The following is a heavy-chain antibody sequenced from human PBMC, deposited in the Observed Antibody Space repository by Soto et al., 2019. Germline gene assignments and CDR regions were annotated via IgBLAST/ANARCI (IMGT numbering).Heavy chain of an antibody. V-gene: IGHV4-30-4*01. CDR3: ATGYYSYGYFHL. J-gene: IGHJ4*02. CDR2: IYYTGTT. D-gene: IGHD5-18*01. Sequence: QVQLQESGPRLVKPSQTLSLTCSVSGASVGTDDYYWSWIRQPPGKGLEWIGYIYYTGTTYYNPSLNSRVAFSLDTSKNRFSLNLRSVTAADTAVYFCATGYYSYGYFHLWGQGTVVTVS. CDR1: GASVGTDDYY.